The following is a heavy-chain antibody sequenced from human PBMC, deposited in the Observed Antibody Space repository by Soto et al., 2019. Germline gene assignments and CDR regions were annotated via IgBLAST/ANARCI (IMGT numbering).Heavy chain of an antibody. CDR1: GGYISSYY. D-gene: IGHD3-16*02. CDR3: AIFYITFGGVIVLRAFDI. J-gene: IGHJ3*02. V-gene: IGHV4-59*01. CDR2: IYYSGST. Sequence: PSETLSLTCTVSGGYISSYYWSWIRQNPGKGLEWIGYIYYSGSTNYNPSLKSRVTISVDTSKNQFSLKLSSVTAADTAVYYCAIFYITFGGVIVLRAFDIWGQGTMVTVSS.